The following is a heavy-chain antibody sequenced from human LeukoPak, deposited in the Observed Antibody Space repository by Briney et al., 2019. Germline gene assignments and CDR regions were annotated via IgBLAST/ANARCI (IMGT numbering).Heavy chain of an antibody. D-gene: IGHD3-3*01. J-gene: IGHJ3*02. CDR3: ASVLRFI. V-gene: IGHV4-34*01. Sequence: PSETLSLTCAVYGGSFGTYYWSWIRQPPGKGLEWIGEINHSGTTNYNPSLKSRVTISVDTSKNQFSLKLSSVTAADTAVYYCASVLRFIWGQGTMVTVPS. CDR1: GGSFGTYY. CDR2: INHSGTT.